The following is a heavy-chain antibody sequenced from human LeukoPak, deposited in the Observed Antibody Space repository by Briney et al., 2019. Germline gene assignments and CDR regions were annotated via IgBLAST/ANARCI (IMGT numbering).Heavy chain of an antibody. J-gene: IGHJ4*02. CDR1: GFTVSSTY. Sequence: GGSLRPSCAASGFTVSSTYMSWVRQAPGKGLEWVSVFYSGDTTYYANSVKGRFTISRDSSKNMLYLQMNSLRAEDTAVYYCARGGRYYNWNYPDYWGQGTLVTVSS. CDR3: ARGGRYYNWNYPDY. CDR2: FYSGDTT. V-gene: IGHV3-66*01. D-gene: IGHD1-7*01.